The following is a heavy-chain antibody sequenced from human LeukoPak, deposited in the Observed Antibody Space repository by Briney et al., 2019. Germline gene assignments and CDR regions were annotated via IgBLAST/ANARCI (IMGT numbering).Heavy chain of an antibody. D-gene: IGHD2-15*01. CDR1: GGTFSSYA. Sequence: SVKVSCKASGGTFSSYAISWVRQAPGQGLEWMGGIIPIFGTANYAQKFQGRVTITADESTSAAYMELSSLRSEDTAVYYCARVPYCSGGSCLLRGYYFGYWGQGTLVTVSS. V-gene: IGHV1-69*13. CDR3: ARVPYCSGGSCLLRGYYFGY. J-gene: IGHJ4*02. CDR2: IIPIFGTA.